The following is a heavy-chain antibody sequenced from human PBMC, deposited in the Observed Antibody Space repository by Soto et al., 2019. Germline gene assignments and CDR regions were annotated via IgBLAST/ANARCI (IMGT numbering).Heavy chain of an antibody. V-gene: IGHV3-9*01. CDR3: VKGRGSYEVKFGMDV. Sequence: GGSLRLSYAASGFTFDDFAMHWVRQAPGKGLEWVSGVDWNSGSTAYADSVKGRFTISRDNARNSLYLQMNSLRAEDTALYYCVKGRGSYEVKFGMDVWGQGTTVTVSS. D-gene: IGHD6-25*01. CDR1: GFTFDDFA. CDR2: VDWNSGST. J-gene: IGHJ6*02.